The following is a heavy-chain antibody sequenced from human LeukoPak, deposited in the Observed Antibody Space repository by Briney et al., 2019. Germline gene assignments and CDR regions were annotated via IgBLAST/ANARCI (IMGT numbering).Heavy chain of an antibody. V-gene: IGHV4-39*01. D-gene: IGHD3-3*01. CDR3: ARNIGDFWSGYFRTNNWFDP. CDR2: IYYSGST. J-gene: IGHJ5*02. Sequence: TSETLSLTCTVSGGSISSSSYYWGWIRRPPGKGLEWIGSIYYSGSTYYNPSLKSRVTISVDTSKNQFSLKLSSVTAADTAVYYCARNIGDFWSGYFRTNNWFDPWGQGTLVTVSS. CDR1: GGSISSSSYY.